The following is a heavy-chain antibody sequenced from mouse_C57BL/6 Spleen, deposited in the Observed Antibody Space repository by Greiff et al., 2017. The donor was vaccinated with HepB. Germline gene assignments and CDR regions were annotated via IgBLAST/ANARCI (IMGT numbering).Heavy chain of an antibody. J-gene: IGHJ3*01. CDR2: SSDGGSYT. CDR3: ARRGFAY. Sequence: EVQVVESGGGLVKPGGSLKLSCAASGFTFSSYAMSWVRQTPEKRLEWVATSSDGGSYTYYPDNIKGRFTISRDNAKNNLYLQMSHLKAEDTAMYYCARRGFAYWGQGTLVTVSA. CDR1: GFTFSSYA. V-gene: IGHV5-4*03.